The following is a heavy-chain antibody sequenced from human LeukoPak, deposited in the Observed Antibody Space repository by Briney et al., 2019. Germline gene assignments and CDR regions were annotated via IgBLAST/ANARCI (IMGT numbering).Heavy chain of an antibody. J-gene: IGHJ3*02. D-gene: IGHD1-26*01. V-gene: IGHV4-59*08. CDR2: IYYSGST. CDR3: ARWDLYAFDI. CDR1: GGSISSYY. Sequence: PSETLSLTCTVSGGSISSYYWSWIRQPPGKGLEWIGYIYYSGSTNYNPSLKSRVTISVDTSKNQFSLKLSSVTAADTAVYYCARWDLYAFDIWGQRTMVTVSS.